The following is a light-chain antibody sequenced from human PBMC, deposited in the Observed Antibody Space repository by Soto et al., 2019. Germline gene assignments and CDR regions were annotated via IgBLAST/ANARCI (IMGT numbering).Light chain of an antibody. CDR3: SSYTSSSTYV. Sequence: QSVLAQPASVSGSPGQTINISCTGTSSDVGGYNYVSWYQQHPGKAPKLMIYDVSNRPSGVSNRFSRSKSGNTASLTISGLQAEDAADYYCSSYTSSSTYVFVNGTKV. CDR1: SSDVGGYNY. J-gene: IGLJ1*01. V-gene: IGLV2-14*01. CDR2: DVS.